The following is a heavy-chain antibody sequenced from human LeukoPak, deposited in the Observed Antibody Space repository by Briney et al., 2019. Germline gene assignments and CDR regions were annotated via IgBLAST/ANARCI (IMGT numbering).Heavy chain of an antibody. V-gene: IGHV1-2*02. D-gene: IGHD3-16*01. CDR3: ATQRGSYLWGTDFDY. CDR1: GYTFTGYY. CDR2: INPNSGDT. J-gene: IGHJ4*02. Sequence: EASVKVSCKASGYTFTGYYMHWVRQAPGQGLEWVGWINPNSGDTNFAQKFQGRVTMTRDTSISTAYMELSRLRSDDTAVYYCATQRGSYLWGTDFDYWGQGTLVTVSS.